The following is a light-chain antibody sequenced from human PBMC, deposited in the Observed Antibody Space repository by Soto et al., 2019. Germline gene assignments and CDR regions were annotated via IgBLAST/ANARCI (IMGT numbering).Light chain of an antibody. V-gene: IGLV1-40*01. CDR2: DNM. CDR1: DSNIGAGFD. Sequence: QSVLTQPPSVSGAPGQRVTISCIGSDSNIGAGFDVHWYQQLPGTTPKLLIYDNMNRPSGVPDRFAGSKSGTAGSLAITGLQADDEADYYCQSYDSSLSGYVLFGGGTTLTVL. J-gene: IGLJ2*01. CDR3: QSYDSSLSGYVL.